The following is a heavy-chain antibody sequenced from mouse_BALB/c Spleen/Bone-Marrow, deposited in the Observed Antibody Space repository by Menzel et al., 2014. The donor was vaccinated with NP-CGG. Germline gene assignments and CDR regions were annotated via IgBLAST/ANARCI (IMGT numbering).Heavy chain of an antibody. CDR1: GFTFSSYA. CDR2: ISSGGST. D-gene: IGHD2-10*02. CDR3: AREEYGQKVYAMDY. V-gene: IGHV5-6-5*01. Sequence: EVQLVESGGGLVKPGGSLKLSCAASGFTFSSYAMSWVRQTPEKRLERVASISSGGSTYYPDSVKGRFTISRDNARNILYLQMSSLRSEDTAMYYCAREEYGQKVYAMDYWGQGTSVTVSS. J-gene: IGHJ4*01.